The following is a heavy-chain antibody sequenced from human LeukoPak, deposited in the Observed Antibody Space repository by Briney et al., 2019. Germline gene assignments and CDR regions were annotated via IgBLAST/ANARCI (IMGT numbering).Heavy chain of an antibody. V-gene: IGHV3-48*04. CDR3: ARGFEGVTIFGVVPDAFDI. CDR2: ISSSGSTI. CDR1: GFTFSSYG. J-gene: IGHJ3*02. D-gene: IGHD3-3*01. Sequence: GGSLRLSCAASGFTFSSYGMHWVRQAPGKGLEWVSYISSSGSTIYYADSVKGRFTISRDNAKNSLSLQMNSLRAEDMAVYYCARGFEGVTIFGVVPDAFDIWGQGTMVTVSS.